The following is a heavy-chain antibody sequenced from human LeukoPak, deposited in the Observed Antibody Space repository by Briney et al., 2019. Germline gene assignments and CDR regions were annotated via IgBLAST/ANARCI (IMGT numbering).Heavy chain of an antibody. Sequence: GGSLRLSCAASGFTFSTYAMSWVRQAPGKGLEWVSGISGSSSHTEDADSVKGRFTISRDNSKNTLFLRMNNLRVEDTALYYCTKEYDKTNRSPQWGFDSWGQGTLVTVSS. CDR3: TKEYDKTNRSPQWGFDS. CDR2: ISGSSSHT. V-gene: IGHV3-23*01. J-gene: IGHJ4*02. CDR1: GFTFSTYA. D-gene: IGHD6-19*01.